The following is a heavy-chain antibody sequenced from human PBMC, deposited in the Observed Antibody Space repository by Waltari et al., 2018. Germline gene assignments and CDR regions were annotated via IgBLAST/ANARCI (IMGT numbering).Heavy chain of an antibody. CDR1: GFTFRGYW. Sequence: EVQLVESGGPLVQPGGSLRLSCSASGFTFRGYWRTWVRQAPGKGLEWVANIKADGSDQYYVDSVRGRFTISRDNAENSLYLQMNSLIADDTAVYYCARGSAYYVRVWDYWGQGTLVTVSS. J-gene: IGHJ4*02. CDR3: ARGSAYYVRVWDY. D-gene: IGHD3-16*01. V-gene: IGHV3-7*03. CDR2: IKADGSDQ.